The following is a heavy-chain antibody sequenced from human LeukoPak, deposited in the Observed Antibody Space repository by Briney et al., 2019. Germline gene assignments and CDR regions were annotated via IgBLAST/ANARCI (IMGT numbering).Heavy chain of an antibody. Sequence: GGSLRLPCAASGFTFSDYYMSWIRQAPGKGLEWVSYISSSGSTIYYADSVKGRFTISRDNAKNSLYLQMNSLRAEDTAVYYCARDPPMVRGVIITIYYGMDVWGQGTTVTVSS. J-gene: IGHJ6*02. CDR3: ARDPPMVRGVIITIYYGMDV. CDR1: GFTFSDYY. V-gene: IGHV3-11*01. CDR2: ISSSGSTI. D-gene: IGHD3-10*01.